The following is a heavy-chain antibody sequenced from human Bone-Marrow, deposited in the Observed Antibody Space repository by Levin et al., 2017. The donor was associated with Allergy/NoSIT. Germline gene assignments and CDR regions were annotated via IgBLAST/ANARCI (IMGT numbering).Heavy chain of an antibody. CDR3: GRESDFWSGFTDV. V-gene: IGHV3-49*04. CDR1: GFKFDNYA. CDR2: IRSKAYSRTT. D-gene: IGHD3-3*01. J-gene: IGHJ6*04. Sequence: GGSLRLSCAGSGFKFDNYAMSWVRQAPGKGLEWVGVIRSKAYSRTTQYGASVEGRFSISRDDAKSIAFLQMNSLRTEDTAVYYCGRESDFWSGFTDVWGSGTAVTVSS.